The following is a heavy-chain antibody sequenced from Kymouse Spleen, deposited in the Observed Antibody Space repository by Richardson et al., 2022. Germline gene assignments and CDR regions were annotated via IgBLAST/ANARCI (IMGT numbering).Heavy chain of an antibody. Sequence: QVQLVESGGGVVQPGRSLRLSCAASGFTFSSYGMHWVRQAPGKGLEWVAVIWYDGSNKYYADSVKGRFTISRDNSKNTLYLQMNSLRAEDTAVYYCARSRDIVATIEGFDYWGQGTLVTVSS. V-gene: IGHV3-33*01. CDR1: GFTFSSYG. D-gene: IGHD5-12*01. CDR2: IWYDGSNK. J-gene: IGHJ4*02. CDR3: ARSRDIVATIEGFDY.